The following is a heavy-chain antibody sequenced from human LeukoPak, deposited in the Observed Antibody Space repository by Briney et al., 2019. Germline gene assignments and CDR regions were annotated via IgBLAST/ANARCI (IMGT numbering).Heavy chain of an antibody. CDR3: TTAGSMVYAASEYYYYYMDV. V-gene: IGHV3-15*01. CDR1: GFTFSNAW. J-gene: IGHJ6*03. Sequence: GGSLRLSCAASGFTFSNAWMSWVRQAPGKGLESVGRIKSKTDGGTTEYAAPVKGRFTISRDDSKNTLYLQMNSLKTEDTAVYYCTTAGSMVYAASEYYYYYMDVWGKGTTVTVSS. CDR2: IKSKTDGGTT. D-gene: IGHD2-8*01.